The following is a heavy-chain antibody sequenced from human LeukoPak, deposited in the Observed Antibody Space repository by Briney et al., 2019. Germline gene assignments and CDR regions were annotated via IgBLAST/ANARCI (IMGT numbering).Heavy chain of an antibody. D-gene: IGHD6-19*01. CDR3: ARGDSSGWYPNYYYYYYMDV. V-gene: IGHV1-69*05. J-gene: IGHJ6*03. Sequence: GASVKVSCKASGGTFSSYAISWVRQAPGQGLEWMGGIIPIFGTANYAQKFQGRVTITTDESTSTAYMELSSLRSEDTAVYYCARGDSSGWYPNYYYYYYMDVWGKGTTVTVSS. CDR1: GGTFSSYA. CDR2: IIPIFGTA.